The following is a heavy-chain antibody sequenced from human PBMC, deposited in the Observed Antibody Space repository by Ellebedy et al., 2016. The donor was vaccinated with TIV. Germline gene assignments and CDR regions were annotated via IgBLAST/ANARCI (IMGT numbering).Heavy chain of an antibody. CDR1: GFSFSSYW. CDR2: INQDGSGK. CDR3: VSGLYGNANV. D-gene: IGHD4-17*01. J-gene: IGHJ4*02. Sequence: GESLKISXAASGFSFSSYWMTWVRQAPGKGLEWVANINQDGSGKYYVDSVKGRFTISRDNAKNSLSLQMNSLRAEDTAVYYCVSGLYGNANVWGQGTLVTVAS. V-gene: IGHV3-7*02.